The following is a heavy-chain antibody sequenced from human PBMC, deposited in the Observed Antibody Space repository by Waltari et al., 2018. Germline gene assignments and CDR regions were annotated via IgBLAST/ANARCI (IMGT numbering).Heavy chain of an antibody. CDR3: ATYIGASVGTAAFDV. V-gene: IGHV4-39*01. CDR2: ISYTGAT. Sequence: QLQLQESGPGLVKPSETLSLSCRVSGGSISTNSHFWGWIRQPPGQGLQWIGTISYTGATYYSPSLKSRVTLSRDTSKNQLSLKLGSVTAADTAMYYCATYIGASVGTAAFDVWGKGTMVTVS. J-gene: IGHJ3*01. CDR1: GGSISTNSHF. D-gene: IGHD5-12*01.